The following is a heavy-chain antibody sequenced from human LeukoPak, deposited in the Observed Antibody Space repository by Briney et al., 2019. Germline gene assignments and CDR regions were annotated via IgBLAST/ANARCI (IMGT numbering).Heavy chain of an antibody. J-gene: IGHJ5*02. Sequence: PGGSLRLSCAASGFTFSSYAMSWVRQAPGKGLAWVSAISGIGDKTSYADSVKGRFTISRDNSKNTLYLQMNSLTAEDTAVYYCVRVQGDYSSTWNNWFDPWGQGALVTVSS. CDR3: VRVQGDYSSTWNNWFDP. CDR1: GFTFSSYA. CDR2: ISGIGDKT. V-gene: IGHV3-23*01. D-gene: IGHD6-13*01.